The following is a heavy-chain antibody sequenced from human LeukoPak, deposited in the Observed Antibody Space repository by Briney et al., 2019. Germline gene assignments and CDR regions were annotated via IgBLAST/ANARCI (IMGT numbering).Heavy chain of an antibody. J-gene: IGHJ4*02. V-gene: IGHV3-23*01. CDR1: GFTFSSYA. CDR2: ISGSGGSI. Sequence: GGSLRLSCAASGFTFSSYAMSWVRQAPGKGLEWVSAISGSGGSIYYADSVKGRFTISRDNSKNTLYLQMNSLRAEDTAVYYCAKDQYYYGSGSYSNWGQGTLVTVSS. CDR3: AKDQYYYGSGSYSN. D-gene: IGHD3-10*01.